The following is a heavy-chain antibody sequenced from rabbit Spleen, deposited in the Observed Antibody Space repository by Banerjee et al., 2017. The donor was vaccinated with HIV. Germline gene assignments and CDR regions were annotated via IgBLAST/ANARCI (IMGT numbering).Heavy chain of an antibody. CDR1: GFSFSSSYW. D-gene: IGHD8-1*01. CDR3: ARDSGSSFSSYGMDL. CDR2: INAVTGKA. J-gene: IGHJ6*01. V-gene: IGHV1S45*01. Sequence: LEESGGGLVKPGGTLTLTCTVSGFSFSSSYWICWVRQAPGKGLEWIACINAVTGKAVYASWAKGRFTFSKTSSTTVTLQMTSLTAADTATYFCARDSGSSFSSYGMDLWGPGTLVTV.